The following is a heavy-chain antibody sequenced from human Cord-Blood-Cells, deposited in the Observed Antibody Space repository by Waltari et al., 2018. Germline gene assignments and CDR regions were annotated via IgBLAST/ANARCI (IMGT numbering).Heavy chain of an antibody. D-gene: IGHD6-19*01. CDR1: GYTFTSYD. CDR2: MNPNSGNT. V-gene: IGHV1-8*01. CDR3: VLAKVLGAVAGNFDY. J-gene: IGHJ4*02. Sequence: QVQLVQSGAEVKKPGASVQVSCKASGYTFTSYDINWVRQATGHGLGWMGWMNPNSGNTGYGEKVQGRVTMTRNNSRSTADMELSSLRSEDTGVYYGVLAKVLGAVAGNFDYWGQGTLVTVSS.